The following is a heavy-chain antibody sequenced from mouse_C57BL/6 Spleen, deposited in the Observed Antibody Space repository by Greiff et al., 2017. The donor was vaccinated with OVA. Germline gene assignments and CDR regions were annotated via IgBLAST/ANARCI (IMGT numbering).Heavy chain of an antibody. D-gene: IGHD2-10*02. CDR3: ARGGYGNYVGDY. CDR1: GYTFTSYW. CDR2: IDPSDSYT. J-gene: IGHJ2*01. V-gene: IGHV1-69*01. Sequence: VQLQQPGAELVMPGASVKLSCKASGYTFTSYWMHWVKQRPGQGLEWIGEIDPSDSYTNYNQKFKGKSTLTVDKSSSTAYMQLSSLTSEDSAVYYCARGGYGNYVGDYWGQGTTLTVSS.